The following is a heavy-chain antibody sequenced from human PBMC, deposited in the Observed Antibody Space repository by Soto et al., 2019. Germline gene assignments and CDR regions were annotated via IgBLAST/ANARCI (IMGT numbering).Heavy chain of an antibody. Sequence: ASVKVSCKASGYTFTSYGISWVRQAPGQGLEWMGWISAYNGNTNYAQKLQGRVTMTTDTSTSTAYMELRSLRAEDTALYYCAKDRHNYYGMDVWGQGTTVTVSS. CDR2: ISAYNGNT. V-gene: IGHV1-18*01. J-gene: IGHJ6*02. CDR1: GYTFTSYG. CDR3: AKDRHNYYGMDV.